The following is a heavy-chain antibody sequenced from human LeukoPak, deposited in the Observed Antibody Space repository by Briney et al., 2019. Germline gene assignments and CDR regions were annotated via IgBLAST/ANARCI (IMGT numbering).Heavy chain of an antibody. D-gene: IGHD1-26*01. Sequence: GGSLRLSCAASGFTFSSYGTHWVRQAPGKGLEWVAVISYDGSNKYYADSVKGRFTISRDNSKNTLYLQMNSLRAEDTAVYYCAKGHSGSYFGGGYFDYWGQGTLVTVSS. CDR3: AKGHSGSYFGGGYFDY. CDR2: ISYDGSNK. J-gene: IGHJ4*02. CDR1: GFTFSSYG. V-gene: IGHV3-30*18.